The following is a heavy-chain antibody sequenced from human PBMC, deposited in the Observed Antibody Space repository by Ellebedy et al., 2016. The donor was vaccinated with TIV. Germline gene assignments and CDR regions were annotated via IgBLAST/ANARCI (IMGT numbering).Heavy chain of an antibody. CDR1: GYSFTSYW. D-gene: IGHD3-10*02. Sequence: GESLKISXEGSGYSFTSYWIAWVRQMPGKGLEWMGIIYPGDSDTRYGPSFQGQVTISADKSISTAYLQWSGLKASDTAIYYCARRGTMFRRNYYGMDVWGQGTTVIVSS. J-gene: IGHJ6*02. CDR3: ARRGTMFRRNYYGMDV. CDR2: IYPGDSDT. V-gene: IGHV5-51*01.